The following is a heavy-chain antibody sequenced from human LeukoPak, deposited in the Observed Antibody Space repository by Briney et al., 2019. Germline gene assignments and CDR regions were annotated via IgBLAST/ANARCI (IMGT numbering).Heavy chain of an antibody. D-gene: IGHD2-2*02. CDR3: AKSAYHFDY. CDR1: GFTFSNYG. J-gene: IGHJ4*02. CDR2: ISYDGSYR. V-gene: IGHV3-30*18. Sequence: PGGSLRLSCAASGFTFSNYGMHWVRQAPGKGLEWVTVISYDGSYRYYADSVKGRFTISRDNSKNTLYLQMSSLRAEDTAVYYCAKSAYHFDYWGQGTLVTVSS.